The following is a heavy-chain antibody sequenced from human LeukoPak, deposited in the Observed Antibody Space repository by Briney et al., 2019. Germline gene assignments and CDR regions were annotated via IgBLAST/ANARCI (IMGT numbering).Heavy chain of an antibody. V-gene: IGHV3-48*03. CDR2: ITSSGSPI. Sequence: GGSLRLSCAASGFTFSRYEMNWVRQAPGKELEWVSYITSSGSPIFYADSVKGRFTISRDNSKDTLFLQMNSLRAEDTALYYCARSGYYNPNYFDSWGQGTLVTVSS. J-gene: IGHJ4*02. D-gene: IGHD3-22*01. CDR3: ARSGYYNPNYFDS. CDR1: GFTFSRYE.